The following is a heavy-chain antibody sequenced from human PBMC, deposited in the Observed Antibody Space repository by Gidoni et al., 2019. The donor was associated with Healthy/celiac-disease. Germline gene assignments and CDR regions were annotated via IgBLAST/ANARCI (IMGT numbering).Heavy chain of an antibody. J-gene: IGHJ3*02. Sequence: EVQLVESGGGLVKPGGSMRLSWAASGFTFSSYSMNWVRQAPGKGLEWVSSISSSSSYIYYADSVKGRFTISRDNAKNSLYLQMNSLRAEDTAVYYCARDTAMVSAFDIWGQGTMVTVSS. CDR1: GFTFSSYS. V-gene: IGHV3-21*01. CDR3: ARDTAMVSAFDI. CDR2: ISSSSSYI. D-gene: IGHD5-18*01.